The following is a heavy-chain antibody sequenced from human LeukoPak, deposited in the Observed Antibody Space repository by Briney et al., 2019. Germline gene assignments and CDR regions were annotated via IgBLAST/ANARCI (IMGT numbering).Heavy chain of an antibody. V-gene: IGHV3-30*03. J-gene: IGHJ4*02. CDR3: ALGWEQLVGIY. D-gene: IGHD6-6*01. CDR2: ISYDGSNK. Sequence: PGRSLRLSCAASGFTFSSYGMHWVRQAPGKGLEWVAVISYDGSNKYYADSVKGRFTISRDNSKNTLYLQMNSLRAEDTAVYYCALGWEQLVGIYWGQGTLVTVSS. CDR1: GFTFSSYG.